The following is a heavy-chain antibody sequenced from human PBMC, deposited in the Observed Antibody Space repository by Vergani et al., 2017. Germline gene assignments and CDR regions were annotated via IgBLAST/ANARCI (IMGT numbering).Heavy chain of an antibody. CDR3: ARQGAETNWFDP. Sequence: QVQLQESGPGLVKPSQTLSLTCTVSGGSISSGGYYWSWIRQHPGKGLEWIGSIYYSGSTYYNPSLKSRVTISVDTSKNQFSLKLSSVTAADTAVYYCARQGAETNWFDPWGQGTLVTVSS. CDR1: GGSISSGGYY. V-gene: IGHV4-39*01. J-gene: IGHJ5*02. D-gene: IGHD1-26*01. CDR2: IYYSGST.